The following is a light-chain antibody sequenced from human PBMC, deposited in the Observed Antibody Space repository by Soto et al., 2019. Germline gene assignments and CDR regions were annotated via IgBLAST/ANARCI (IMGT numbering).Light chain of an antibody. V-gene: IGLV2-14*01. CDR1: SSDVGSYNY. J-gene: IGLJ1*01. Sequence: QSVLTQPASVSGSPGQSITISCTGTSSDVGSYNYVSWYQQHPGKAPKLMIYEVSNRPSGVSNRFSGSKSGNTASLTISGLQAEDEADYYCSSYTSSSTHYVFGTGTKV. CDR3: SSYTSSSTHYV. CDR2: EVS.